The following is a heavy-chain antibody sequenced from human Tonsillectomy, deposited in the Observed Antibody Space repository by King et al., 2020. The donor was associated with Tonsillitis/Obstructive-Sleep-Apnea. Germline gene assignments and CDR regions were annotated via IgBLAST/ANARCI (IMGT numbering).Heavy chain of an antibody. D-gene: IGHD2-21*01. CDR1: GYTFTSYF. Sequence: VQLVESGAEVRKPGASVKVSCKASGYTFTSYFITWVRQAPGQGLEWMGWISAYNGNTNYAQNLQGRVTMTTDTSTTTAYMELRSLRSDDTAVYYCARVYCGGDCYPFYYWGQGTLVTVSS. V-gene: IGHV1-18*01. J-gene: IGHJ4*02. CDR3: ARVYCGGDCYPFYY. CDR2: ISAYNGNT.